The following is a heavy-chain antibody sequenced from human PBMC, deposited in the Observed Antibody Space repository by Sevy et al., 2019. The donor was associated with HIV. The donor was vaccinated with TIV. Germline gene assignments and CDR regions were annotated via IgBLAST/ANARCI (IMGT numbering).Heavy chain of an antibody. V-gene: IGHV3-15*01. CDR2: IKSKTDGGTT. D-gene: IGHD3-22*01. J-gene: IGHJ4*02. Sequence: GGSLRLSCAASGFTFSNAWMSWVRQAPGKGLEWVGRIKSKTDGGTTDYAAPVKGRFTISRDDSKNTLYLQMNSLKTEDTAVYYCTTEYYYDSSGYYGFDYWCQGTLVTVSS. CDR1: GFTFSNAW. CDR3: TTEYYYDSSGYYGFDY.